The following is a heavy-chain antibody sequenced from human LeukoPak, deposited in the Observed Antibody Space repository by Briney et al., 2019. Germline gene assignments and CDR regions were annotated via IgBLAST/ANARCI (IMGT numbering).Heavy chain of an antibody. CDR1: GYTFTSYG. Sequence: GASVKVSCKASGYTFTSYGISWVRQAPGQGLEWMGWISAYNGNTNYAQKLQGRVTMPTDTSTSTAYMELRSLRSDDTAVYYCARGRDYYGSGSYSQQYYFDYWGQGTLVTVSS. CDR3: ARGRDYYGSGSYSQQYYFDY. V-gene: IGHV1-18*01. J-gene: IGHJ4*02. D-gene: IGHD3-10*01. CDR2: ISAYNGNT.